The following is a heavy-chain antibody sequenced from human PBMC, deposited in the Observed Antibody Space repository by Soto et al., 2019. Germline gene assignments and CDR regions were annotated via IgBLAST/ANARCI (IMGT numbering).Heavy chain of an antibody. D-gene: IGHD4-17*01. CDR2: IYYSGST. CDR3: ARHMTTVTNFDY. V-gene: IGHV4-39*01. CDR1: GGSISSSSYY. Sequence: SETLSLTCTVSGGSISSSSYYWGWIRQPPGKGLEWIGSIYYSGSTYYNPSLKSRVTISVDTSKNQFSLKLSSVTAADTAVYYCARHMTTVTNFDYWGQGTLVTVSS. J-gene: IGHJ4*02.